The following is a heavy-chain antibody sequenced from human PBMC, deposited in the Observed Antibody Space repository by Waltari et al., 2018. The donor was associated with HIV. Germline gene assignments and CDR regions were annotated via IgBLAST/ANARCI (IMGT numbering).Heavy chain of an antibody. D-gene: IGHD2-15*01. CDR2: ISSSSSTI. J-gene: IGHJ4*02. CDR3: ARVGAAYFDY. V-gene: IGHV3-48*01. CDR1: GFTFSSYS. Sequence: EVQLVESGGGLVQPGGSLRLSCAGSGFTFSSYSLNWVRQAPGKGLEWVSYISSSSSTIYYADSVKGRFTISRDNAKNSLYLQMNSLRAEDTAVYYCARVGAAYFDYWGQGTLVTVSS.